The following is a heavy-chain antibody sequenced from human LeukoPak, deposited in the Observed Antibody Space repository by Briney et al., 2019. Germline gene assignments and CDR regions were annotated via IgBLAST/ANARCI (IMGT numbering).Heavy chain of an antibody. D-gene: IGHD5-24*01. CDR3: ARAPLGDGYNYYFDY. Sequence: KPGGSLRLSCAASGFTFSSYHMNWVRQAPGKGLEWVSSISSSSSYIYYADSVKGRFTISRDNAKNSLYLQMNSLRAEDTAVYYCARAPLGDGYNYYFDYWGQGTLVTVSS. CDR2: ISSSSSYI. CDR1: GFTFSSYH. J-gene: IGHJ4*02. V-gene: IGHV3-21*01.